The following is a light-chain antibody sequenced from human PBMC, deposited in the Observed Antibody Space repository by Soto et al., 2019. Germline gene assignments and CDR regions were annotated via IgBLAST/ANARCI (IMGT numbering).Light chain of an antibody. Sequence: AIRMTQSPSSFSASTGDRVTITCRASQGISSYLACCQQKPGKAPKLLIYAASTLQSGVPSRFSGSGSGTDYTLTISCLQSEDFATYYCQQYYSYPPYTFGQGTKLEIK. CDR1: QGISSY. V-gene: IGKV1-8*01. J-gene: IGKJ2*01. CDR3: QQYYSYPPYT. CDR2: AAS.